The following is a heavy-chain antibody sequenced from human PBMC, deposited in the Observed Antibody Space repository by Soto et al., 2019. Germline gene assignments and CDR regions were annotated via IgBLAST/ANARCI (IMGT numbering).Heavy chain of an antibody. CDR2: ISHSGSYI. J-gene: IGHJ3*02. Sequence: AQLVESGGSLVKPGGSLRLSCAASGFSFGDYIMNWVRQAPGRGLEWVASISHSGSYIFYADSVKGRFTISRDNSRDSLYLQMNSLRVDDTDIYYCASPRDYCVTTSNCFIAFDIWGQGTRVTVSS. CDR1: GFSFGDYI. V-gene: IGHV3-21*01. D-gene: IGHD4-17*01. CDR3: ASPRDYCVTTSNCFIAFDI.